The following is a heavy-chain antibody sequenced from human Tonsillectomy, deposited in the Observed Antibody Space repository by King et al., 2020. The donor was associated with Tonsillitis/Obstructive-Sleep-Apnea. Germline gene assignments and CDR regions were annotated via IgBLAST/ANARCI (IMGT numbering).Heavy chain of an antibody. CDR3: GRWGIAVPGLVPSDAFDI. V-gene: IGHV4-34*01. CDR1: GGSFSGYY. Sequence: VQLQQWGAGLLKPSETLSLTCAVYGGSFSGYYWSWIRQPPGKGLEWIGEINHSGSTNYNPSLKSRVTISVDTSKNQFSLKLSSVTAADTAVYYCGRWGIAVPGLVPSDAFDIWGQGTMVTVSS. CDR2: INHSGST. D-gene: IGHD6-19*01. J-gene: IGHJ3*02.